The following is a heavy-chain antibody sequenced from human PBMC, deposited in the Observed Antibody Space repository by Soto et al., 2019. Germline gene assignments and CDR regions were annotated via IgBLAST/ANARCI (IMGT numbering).Heavy chain of an antibody. CDR3: AKDVQGLGARSTHDTFDI. D-gene: IGHD1-1*01. J-gene: IGHJ3*02. Sequence: QVQLVESGGGWVKSGGSLRLTCAASGFTFSDYCMGWIRQAPGKGLGWVSYTCGGGTNTYYVDSVKGRFSVSGDNTKNSLYLQMDSLRVEDTAVYYCAKDVQGLGARSTHDTFDIWGQGTRVTVAS. V-gene: IGHV3-11*01. CDR1: GFTFSDYC. CDR2: TCGGGTNT.